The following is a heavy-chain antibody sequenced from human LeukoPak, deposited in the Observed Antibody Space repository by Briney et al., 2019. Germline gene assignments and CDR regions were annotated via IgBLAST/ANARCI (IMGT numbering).Heavy chain of an antibody. V-gene: IGHV1-46*01. D-gene: IGHD6-13*01. CDR3: ARAAAAGTDY. J-gene: IGHJ4*02. CDR1: GYTFTSYY. CDR2: INPSGGST. Sequence: ASVKVSCKASGYTFTSYYMHWVRQAPGQGLEWMGIINPSGGSTSYAQKFQGRVTMTRNTSISTAYMELSSLRSEDTAVYYCARAAAAGTDYWGQGTLVTVSS.